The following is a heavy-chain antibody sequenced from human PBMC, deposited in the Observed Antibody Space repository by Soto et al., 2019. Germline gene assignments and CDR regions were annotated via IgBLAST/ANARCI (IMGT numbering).Heavy chain of an antibody. CDR1: GFTFDDYA. D-gene: IGHD2-21*01. Sequence: PGGSLRLSCAASGFTFDDYAMHWVRQAPGKGLEWVSLITWDGFSTYYADSVKGRFTTSRDNSKNSLYLQMNSLRTEDTALYYCALFPGRDHCSGMYVWGQGTTVTVS. V-gene: IGHV3-43*01. J-gene: IGHJ6*02. CDR2: ITWDGFST. CDR3: ALFPGRDHCSGMYV.